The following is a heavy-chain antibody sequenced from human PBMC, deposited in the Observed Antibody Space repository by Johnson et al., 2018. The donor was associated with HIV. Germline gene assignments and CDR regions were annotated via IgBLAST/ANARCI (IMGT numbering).Heavy chain of an antibody. CDR2: ISGSGGST. Sequence: VQLVESGGGLVKAGGSLRLSCAASGFIFSDYYMSWIRQAPGKGLEWVSGISGSGGSTYYADSVKGRFTISRDNSKDTLYLQMNSLRAEDTAVYYCAKGGQLVLFGAFDIWGQGTMVTVSS. CDR1: GFIFSDYY. D-gene: IGHD6-6*01. CDR3: AKGGQLVLFGAFDI. J-gene: IGHJ3*02. V-gene: IGHV3-23*04.